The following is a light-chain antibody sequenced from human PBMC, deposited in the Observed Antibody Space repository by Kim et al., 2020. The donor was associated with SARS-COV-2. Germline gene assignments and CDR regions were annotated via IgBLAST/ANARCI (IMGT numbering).Light chain of an antibody. J-gene: IGLJ3*02. CDR2: GSN. Sequence: GQRATISCSGSTSNIGSHSVHWFQQLPGTAPKILIYGSNYRPSGVPDRFSGSKSGTSASLAISGLRSEDEADYYCAAWDDSLSGRVFGGGTQLTVL. V-gene: IGLV1-47*01. CDR1: TSNIGSHS. CDR3: AAWDDSLSGRV.